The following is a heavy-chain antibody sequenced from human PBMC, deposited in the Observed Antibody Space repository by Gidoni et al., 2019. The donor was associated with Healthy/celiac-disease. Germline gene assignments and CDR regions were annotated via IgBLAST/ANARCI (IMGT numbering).Heavy chain of an antibody. CDR2: IYYSGST. CDR3: ARGAGGITIFGGYYYYGMDV. CDR1: GGSVSSGSYY. V-gene: IGHV4-61*01. Sequence: QVQLQESGPGLVKPSETLSLTCTVSGGSVSSGSYYWSWIRQPPGKGLEWIGSIYYSGSTNYNPSLKSRVTISVDTSKNQFSLKLSSVTAADTAVYYCARGAGGITIFGGYYYYGMDVWGQGTTVTVSS. D-gene: IGHD3-3*01. J-gene: IGHJ6*02.